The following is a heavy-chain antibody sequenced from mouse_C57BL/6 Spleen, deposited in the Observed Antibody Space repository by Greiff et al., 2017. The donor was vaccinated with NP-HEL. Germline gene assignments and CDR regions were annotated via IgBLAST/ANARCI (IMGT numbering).Heavy chain of an antibody. V-gene: IGHV5-17*01. CDR2: ISSGSSTI. J-gene: IGHJ1*03. CDR3: ARPQLLWYFDV. CDR1: GFTFSDYG. Sequence: EVKVEESGGGLVKPGGSLKLSCAASGFTFSDYGMHWVRQAPEKGLEWVAYISSGSSTIYYADTVKGRFTISRDNAKNTLFLQMTSLRSEDTAMYYCARPQLLWYFDVWGTGTTVTVSS. D-gene: IGHD4-1*02.